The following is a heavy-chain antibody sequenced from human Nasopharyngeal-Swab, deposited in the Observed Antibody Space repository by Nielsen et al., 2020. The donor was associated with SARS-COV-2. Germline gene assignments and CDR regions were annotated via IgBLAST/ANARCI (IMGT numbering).Heavy chain of an antibody. D-gene: IGHD6-19*01. J-gene: IGHJ5*02. CDR3: ARDSSGWRYWFDP. CDR1: GYTFPSYA. Sequence: ASVKVSCKASGYTFPSYAMHWVRQAPGQRLEWMGWINAGNGNTKYSQKFQGRVTITRDTSASTAYMELSSLRSEDTAVYYCARDSSGWRYWFDPWGQGTLVTVSS. CDR2: INAGNGNT. V-gene: IGHV1-3*01.